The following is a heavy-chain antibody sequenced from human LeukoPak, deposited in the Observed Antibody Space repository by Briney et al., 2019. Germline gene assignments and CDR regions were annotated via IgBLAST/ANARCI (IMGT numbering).Heavy chain of an antibody. Sequence: GGSLRLSCAASGFTFSGYGMHWVRQAPGKGLEWVAVISYDGSNKYYADSVKGRFTISRDNSKNTLYLQMNSLRAEDTAVYYCAKDPPMGTVGWNDAFDIWGQGTMVTVSS. CDR1: GFTFSGYG. CDR3: AKDPPMGTVGWNDAFDI. J-gene: IGHJ3*02. V-gene: IGHV3-30*18. D-gene: IGHD4-23*01. CDR2: ISYDGSNK.